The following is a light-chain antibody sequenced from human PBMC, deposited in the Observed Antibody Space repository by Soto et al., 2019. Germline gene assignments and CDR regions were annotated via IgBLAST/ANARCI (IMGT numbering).Light chain of an antibody. Sequence: QSALTQPPSTSGSPGQSVTISCTGTSNDVGGYNYVSWYQQHPGKAPKLMIYEVSKRPSGVPDRFSGSKSGNTASLTVSGLQAEDEADYYCSSYAGSNNFGVFGTGTKVT. V-gene: IGLV2-8*01. J-gene: IGLJ1*01. CDR3: SSYAGSNNFGV. CDR2: EVS. CDR1: SNDVGGYNY.